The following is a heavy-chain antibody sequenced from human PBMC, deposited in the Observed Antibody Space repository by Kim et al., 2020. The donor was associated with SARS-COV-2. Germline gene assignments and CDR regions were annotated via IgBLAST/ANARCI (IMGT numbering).Heavy chain of an antibody. J-gene: IGHJ4*02. Sequence: GGSLRLSCAASGFTFSSYAMSWVRQAPGKGLEWVSAISGSGHSTYYADSVKGRFTISRDNSKNTLYLQMNSLRAEDTAVYYCAKGVAYSYLKYYFEYWGQGTLVTVSS. D-gene: IGHD5-18*01. CDR1: GFTFSSYA. V-gene: IGHV3-23*01. CDR2: ISGSGHST. CDR3: AKGVAYSYLKYYFEY.